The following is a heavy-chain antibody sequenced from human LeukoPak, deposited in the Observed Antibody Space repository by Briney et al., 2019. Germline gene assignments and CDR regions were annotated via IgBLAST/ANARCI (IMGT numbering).Heavy chain of an antibody. CDR2: INPNSGGT. V-gene: IGHV1-2*02. J-gene: IGHJ6*02. D-gene: IGHD6-19*01. Sequence: ASVKVSCKASGYSFTGYYMHWVRQAPGQGLEWMGWINPNSGGTNYAQKFQGRVTMTRDTSISTAYMELSRLRSDDTAVYYCAQQWLVRDGMDVRGQGTTVTVSS. CDR1: GYSFTGYY. CDR3: AQQWLVRDGMDV.